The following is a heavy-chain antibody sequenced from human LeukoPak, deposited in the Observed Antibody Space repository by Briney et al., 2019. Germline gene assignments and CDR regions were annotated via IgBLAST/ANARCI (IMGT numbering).Heavy chain of an antibody. Sequence: SGPTLVNSTQTLTLTCTFSGFSLSTSGMCVSWIRQPPEKALEWLARIDWDDDKYYSTSLKTRLTISKDTSKNQVVLTMTNMDPVDTATYYCVGGTAMVSVSFDYWGQGTLVTVSS. CDR2: IDWDDDK. J-gene: IGHJ4*02. CDR3: VGGTAMVSVSFDY. D-gene: IGHD5-18*01. V-gene: IGHV2-70*11. CDR1: GFSLSTSGMC.